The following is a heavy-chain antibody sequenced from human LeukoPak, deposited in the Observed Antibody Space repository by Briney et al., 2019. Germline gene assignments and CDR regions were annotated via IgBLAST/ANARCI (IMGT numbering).Heavy chain of an antibody. CDR2: MNPNSGNT. V-gene: IGHV1-8*01. J-gene: IGHJ3*02. CDR1: GYTFTSCD. Sequence: ASVKVSCKASGYTFTSCDINWVRQATGQGLEWMGWMNPNSGNTGYAQKFQGRVTMTRNTSIRTAYMELSSLRSEDTAVYYCARAPPDSGSYGDAFDIWGQGTMVTVSS. D-gene: IGHD1-26*01. CDR3: ARAPPDSGSYGDAFDI.